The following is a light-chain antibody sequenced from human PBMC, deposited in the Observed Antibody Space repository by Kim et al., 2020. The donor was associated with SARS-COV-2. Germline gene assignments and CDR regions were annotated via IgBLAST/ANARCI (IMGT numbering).Light chain of an antibody. CDR1: SRTVAYYNY. J-gene: IGLJ1*01. CDR3: GSYVGNNNFV. CDR2: VVT. V-gene: IGLV2-8*01. Sequence: GPTVTISCTVTSRTVAYYNYVSASQHHPGTAPKLMISVVTKLPSGVPDLFSGSKSGNTASLTVSGLQAEDEADYYCGSYVGNNNFVFGTGTKVTVL.